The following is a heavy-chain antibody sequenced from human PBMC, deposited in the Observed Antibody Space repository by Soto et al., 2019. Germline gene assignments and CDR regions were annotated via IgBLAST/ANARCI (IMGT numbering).Heavy chain of an antibody. Sequence: QVQLQESGPGLVKPSETLSLTCTVSGGSIGTYYWSWNRQPPGKGLEWIGHIYYRANNDYNPTLKTRVNISLHRPKNEFSLNLSSVTAADTAVYYCVRHTGYYGILTGYTTYYFDYWGWRILVTVSS. D-gene: IGHD3-9*01. V-gene: IGHV4-59*08. CDR2: IYYRANN. J-gene: IGHJ4*02. CDR3: VRHTGYYGILTGYTTYYFDY. CDR1: GGSIGTYY.